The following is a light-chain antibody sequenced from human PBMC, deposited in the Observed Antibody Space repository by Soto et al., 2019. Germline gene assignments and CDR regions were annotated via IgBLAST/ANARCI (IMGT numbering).Light chain of an antibody. Sequence: QSVLTQPASVSGSPGQSIAISCTGTSSDVGGYSYVSWYQQQPGKAPKLVISDVSNRPSGVSDRFSGSKSGNTASLTIFGLQTEDEADYYCASYTASSTYVFGTGTKVT. V-gene: IGLV2-14*01. CDR3: ASYTASSTYV. CDR1: SSDVGGYSY. CDR2: DVS. J-gene: IGLJ1*01.